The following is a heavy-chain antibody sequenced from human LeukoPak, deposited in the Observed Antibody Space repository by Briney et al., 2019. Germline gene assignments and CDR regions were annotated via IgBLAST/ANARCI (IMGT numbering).Heavy chain of an antibody. CDR3: ARYCSSTSCYFNY. Sequence: PSETLSLTCTVSGYSISSGYYWGWVRQPPGKGLEWIGSIYHSGSTYYNPSLKSRVTISVDTSKNQFSLKLSSVTAADTAVYYCARYCSSTSCYFNYWGQGTLVAVSS. D-gene: IGHD2-2*01. J-gene: IGHJ4*02. V-gene: IGHV4-38-2*02. CDR1: GYSISSGYY. CDR2: IYHSGST.